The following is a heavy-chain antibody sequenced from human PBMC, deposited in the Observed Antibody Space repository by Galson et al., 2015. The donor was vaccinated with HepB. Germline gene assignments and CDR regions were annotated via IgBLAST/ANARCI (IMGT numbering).Heavy chain of an antibody. CDR2: ISSSSSYI. CDR3: ARVRDLYSSSWSDDY. Sequence: SLRLSCAASGFTFSSYSMNWVRQAPGKGLEWVSSISSSSSYIYYADSVKGRFTISRDNAKNSLYLQMNSLRAEDTAVYYCARVRDLYSSSWSDDYWGQGTLVTVSS. J-gene: IGHJ4*02. V-gene: IGHV3-21*01. D-gene: IGHD6-13*01. CDR1: GFTFSSYS.